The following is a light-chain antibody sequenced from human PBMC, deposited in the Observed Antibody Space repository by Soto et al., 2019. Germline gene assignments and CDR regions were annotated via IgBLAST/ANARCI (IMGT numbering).Light chain of an antibody. CDR2: FDD. Sequence: QSVLTQPPSVSEAPRQRVTISCSGSNSNIGNYGVNWYQQFPGKAPKLLIYFDDLLPSGVSDRFSASKSGTSASLAISGLQSEDEADYYCAAWDDRLNGPVFGGGTQLTVL. CDR3: AAWDDRLNGPV. J-gene: IGLJ2*01. CDR1: NSNIGNYG. V-gene: IGLV1-36*01.